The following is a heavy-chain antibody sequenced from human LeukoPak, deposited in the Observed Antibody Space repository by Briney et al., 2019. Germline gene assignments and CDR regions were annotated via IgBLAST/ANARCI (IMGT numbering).Heavy chain of an antibody. Sequence: GGSLRLSCAASGFTFSSYAMSWVRQAPGKGLEWVSVISATGGSTHYADSVKGRFTISRDYSKNTLYLQMSSLRAEDTAVYYCVNSFCSGGTCYHRFDYWGQGTLVTVPS. CDR2: ISATGGST. CDR1: GFTFSSYA. V-gene: IGHV3-23*01. J-gene: IGHJ4*02. D-gene: IGHD2-15*01. CDR3: VNSFCSGGTCYHRFDY.